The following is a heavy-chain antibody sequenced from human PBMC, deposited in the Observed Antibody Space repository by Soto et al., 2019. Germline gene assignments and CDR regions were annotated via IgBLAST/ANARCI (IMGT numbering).Heavy chain of an antibody. D-gene: IGHD6-19*01. CDR2: IIPIFGTA. J-gene: IGHJ6*02. V-gene: IGHV1-69*13. Sequence: GASVKVSCKASGGTFSSYAISWVRQAPGQGLEWMGGIIPIFGTANYAQKFQGRVTITADESTSTAYMELSSLRSEDTAVYYCARDRWLHQPAYGMDFWGQGTTVTVSS. CDR3: ARDRWLHQPAYGMDF. CDR1: GGTFSSYA.